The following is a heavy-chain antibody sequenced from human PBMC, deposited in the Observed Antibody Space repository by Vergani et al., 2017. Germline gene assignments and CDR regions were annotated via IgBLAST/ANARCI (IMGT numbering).Heavy chain of an antibody. J-gene: IGHJ1*01. CDR3: AGMVAANQFHH. CDR1: GGSLSSYY. Sequence: QVQLQESGPGLVKPSETLSLTCTVPGGSLSSYYWSWIRQPPGKGLEWIWYLYYSGSTNYNPSLKSRVTIPVDTSKNQFSLKLSSVTAADTAVYYCAGMVAANQFHHWGQGTLVTVSS. V-gene: IGHV4-59*08. D-gene: IGHD2-15*01. CDR2: LYYSGST.